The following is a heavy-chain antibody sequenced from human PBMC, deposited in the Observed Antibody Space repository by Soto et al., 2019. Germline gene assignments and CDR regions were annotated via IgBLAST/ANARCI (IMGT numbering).Heavy chain of an antibody. CDR1: GFILSGYD. D-gene: IGHD3-22*01. Sequence: PGGSPRLSCVASGFILSGYDMHWVRQATGEGLEWVSAIGTAGDPYYSGSVKGRFTISRGNAENSVYLQMNSLRAGDTAVYYCARAGYDSSGYYFYAMDVWGPGTTVTVSS. CDR2: IGTAGDP. J-gene: IGHJ6*02. CDR3: ARAGYDSSGYYFYAMDV. V-gene: IGHV3-13*05.